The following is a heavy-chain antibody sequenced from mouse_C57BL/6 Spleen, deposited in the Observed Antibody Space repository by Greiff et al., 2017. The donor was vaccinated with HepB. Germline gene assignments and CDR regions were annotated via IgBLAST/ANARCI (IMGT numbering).Heavy chain of an antibody. CDR3: ARGIYYGNYWEAY. D-gene: IGHD2-1*01. J-gene: IGHJ3*01. CDR1: GYAFTNYL. Sequence: QVQLQQSGAELVRPGTSVKVSCKASGYAFTNYLIEWVKQRPGQGLEWIGVINPGSGGTNYNEKFKGKATLTADKSSSTAYMQLSSLTSEDSAVYFCARGIYYGNYWEAYWGQGTLVTVSA. V-gene: IGHV1-54*01. CDR2: INPGSGGT.